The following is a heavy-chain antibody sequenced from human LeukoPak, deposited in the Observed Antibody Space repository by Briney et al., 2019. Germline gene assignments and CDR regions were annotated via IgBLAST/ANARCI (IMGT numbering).Heavy chain of an antibody. J-gene: IGHJ5*02. CDR3: ASVYTAGGTDES. V-gene: IGHV4-34*01. D-gene: IGHD6-13*01. Sequence: SETLSLTCAVSGGSFSGHFLSWIRQSPGKGLEWIGVINRSGSTTYNPAPKSRVTISLDTSKNQFSLRLSSVTAADTAVYYCASVYTAGGTDESWGQGTLVTVSS. CDR1: GGSFSGHF. CDR2: INRSGST.